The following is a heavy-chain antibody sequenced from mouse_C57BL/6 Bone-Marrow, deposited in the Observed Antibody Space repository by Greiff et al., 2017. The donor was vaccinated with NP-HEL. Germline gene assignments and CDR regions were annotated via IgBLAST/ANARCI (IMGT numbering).Heavy chain of an antibody. CDR2: ISSGGSYT. V-gene: IGHV5-6*01. Sequence: EVKLMESGGDLVKPGGSLKLSCAASGFTFSSYGMSWVRQTPDKRLEWVATISSGGSYTYYPDSVKGRFTISRDNAKNTLYLQMSSLKSEDTAMYYCARHTVTTGAGFAYWGQGTLVTVSA. D-gene: IGHD2-2*01. CDR3: ARHTVTTGAGFAY. CDR1: GFTFSSYG. J-gene: IGHJ3*01.